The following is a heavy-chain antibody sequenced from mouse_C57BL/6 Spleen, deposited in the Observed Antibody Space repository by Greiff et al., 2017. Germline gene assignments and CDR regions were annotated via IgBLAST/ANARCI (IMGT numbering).Heavy chain of an antibody. Sequence: VQLQQSGPELVKPGASVKIPCKASGYTFTDYNMDWVKQSHGKSLEWIGDINPNNGGTIYNQKFKGKATLTVDKSSSTAYMELRSLTSSDTAFYYCARRHGSSYGYYAMDYWGQGTSVTVSS. J-gene: IGHJ4*01. CDR3: ARRHGSSYGYYAMDY. CDR2: INPNNGGT. D-gene: IGHD1-1*01. V-gene: IGHV1-18*01. CDR1: GYTFTDYN.